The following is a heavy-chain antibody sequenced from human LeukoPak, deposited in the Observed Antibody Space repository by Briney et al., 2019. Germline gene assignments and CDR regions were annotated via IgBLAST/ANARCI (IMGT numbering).Heavy chain of an antibody. Sequence: PSETLSLTCAVYDGSFSGYYWSWIRQPPGKGLEWIGEINHSGSTNYNPSLKSRVTISVDTSKNQFSLKLNSVTAADTAVYYCARGPAPEEYSSSHDPWYFDYWGQGTLVTVSS. CDR1: DGSFSGYY. V-gene: IGHV4-34*01. CDR2: INHSGST. J-gene: IGHJ4*02. CDR3: ARGPAPEEYSSSHDPWYFDY. D-gene: IGHD6-6*01.